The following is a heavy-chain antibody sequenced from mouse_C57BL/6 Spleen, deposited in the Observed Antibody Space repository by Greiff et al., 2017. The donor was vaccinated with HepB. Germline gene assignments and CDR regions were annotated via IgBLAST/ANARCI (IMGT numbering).Heavy chain of an antibody. CDR2: IYPGDGDT. CDR1: GYAFSSYW. CDR3: ARAGTGTDYFDY. Sequence: QVQLQQSGAELVKPGASVKISCKASGYAFSSYWMNWVKQRPGKGLEWIGQIYPGDGDTNYNGKFKGKATLTADKSSSTAYMQLSSLTSEDSAVFFCARAGTGTDYFDYWGQGTTRTVSS. J-gene: IGHJ2*01. D-gene: IGHD4-1*01. V-gene: IGHV1-80*01.